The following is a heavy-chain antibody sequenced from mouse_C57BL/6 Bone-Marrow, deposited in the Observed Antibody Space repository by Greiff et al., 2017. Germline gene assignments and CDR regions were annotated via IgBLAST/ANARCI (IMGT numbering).Heavy chain of an antibody. V-gene: IGHV1-62-2*01. D-gene: IGHD3-1*01. CDR3: ARHEGAWGRGDYFDY. CDR1: GYTFTEYT. Sequence: VQLQQSGAELVKPGASVKLSCKASGYTFTEYTIHWVKQRSGQGLEWIGWFYPGSGSITYNEKFKDKATLTADKSSSTVYLELSRLTSEDSAVYFCARHEGAWGRGDYFDYWGQGTTLTVSS. J-gene: IGHJ2*01. CDR2: FYPGSGSI.